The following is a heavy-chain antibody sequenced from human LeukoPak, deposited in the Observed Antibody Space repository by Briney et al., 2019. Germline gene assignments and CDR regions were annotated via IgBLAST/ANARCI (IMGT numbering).Heavy chain of an antibody. J-gene: IGHJ4*02. Sequence: PSETLSLTCTVSGGSISSGSYYWSWIRQPAGKGLEWIGRIYTSGSTNYNPSLKSRVTISVDTSKNQFSLKLSSVTAADTAVYYCATITMVRGVTNWSQGTLVTVSS. V-gene: IGHV4-61*02. CDR2: IYTSGST. CDR3: ATITMVRGVTN. D-gene: IGHD3-10*01. CDR1: GGSISSGSYY.